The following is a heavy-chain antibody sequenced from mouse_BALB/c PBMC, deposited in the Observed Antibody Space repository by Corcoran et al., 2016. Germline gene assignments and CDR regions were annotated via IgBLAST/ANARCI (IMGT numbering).Heavy chain of an antibody. CDR3: SRITSYAMEY. Sequence: QVTLKESGPGILQPSQTLRLTCSFSGVSLRTSNVGVGWIRQLSGKGLEWQLHILWNDSKYYNPALKSRLTISKDTYNNQVFLKIANVDTSDTATYYCSRITSYAMEYWGQGSSVTVSS. CDR1: GVSLRTSNVG. CDR2: ILWNDSK. J-gene: IGHJ4*01. V-gene: IGHV8-5*01.